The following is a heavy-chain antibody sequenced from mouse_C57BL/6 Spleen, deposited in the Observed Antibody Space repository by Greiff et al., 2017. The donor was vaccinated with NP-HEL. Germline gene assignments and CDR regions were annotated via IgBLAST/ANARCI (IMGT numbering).Heavy chain of an antibody. D-gene: IGHD2-5*01. CDR3: ARQGYYSNWYFDV. J-gene: IGHJ1*03. CDR1: GFTFSSYG. Sequence: EVQVVESGGDLVKPGGSLKLSCAASGFTFSSYGMSWVRQTPDKRLEWVATISSGGSYTYYPDSVKGRFTISRDHAKNTLYLQMSSLKSEDTAMYYCARQGYYSNWYFDVWGTGTTVTVSS. V-gene: IGHV5-6*01. CDR2: ISSGGSYT.